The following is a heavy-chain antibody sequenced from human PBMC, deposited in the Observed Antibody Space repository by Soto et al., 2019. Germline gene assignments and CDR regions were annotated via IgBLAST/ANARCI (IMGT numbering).Heavy chain of an antibody. Sequence: PGGSLRLSCAGSGFTISEHYIDWVRQAPGKGLEWVGRVSKKAHGSTTEYAASAKGRFTISRDDSGNSLSLEMNSLKSEDTAVYYCVRRGGYSNCMDVWGKGTTVTVSS. D-gene: IGHD6-25*01. V-gene: IGHV3-72*01. CDR3: VRRGGYSNCMDV. J-gene: IGHJ6*03. CDR2: VSKKAHGSTT. CDR1: GFTISEHY.